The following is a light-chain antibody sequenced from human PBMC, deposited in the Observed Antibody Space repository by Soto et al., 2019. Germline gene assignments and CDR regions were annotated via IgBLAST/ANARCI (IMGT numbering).Light chain of an antibody. CDR2: LNRDGSH. V-gene: IGLV4-69*01. CDR3: QTWGTGFQV. Sequence: QSVLTQSPSASASLGASVNLTCTLSSGLRKYAIAWHQQQPEKGPRHLMKLNRDGSHIKGDGIPDRFSGSSSGAERYLIISSLHSEDEADYYCQTWGTGFQVFGTGTKLTVL. CDR1: SGLRKYA. J-gene: IGLJ1*01.